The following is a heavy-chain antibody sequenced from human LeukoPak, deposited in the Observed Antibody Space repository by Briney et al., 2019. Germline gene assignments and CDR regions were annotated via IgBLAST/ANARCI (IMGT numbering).Heavy chain of an antibody. Sequence: SETLSLTCAVSGYSISNDYYWGWVRQPPGKGLEWIGNIYHSGSTYKNSSLKSRLTMSLDTSKNQFSQKLISVTAADTAMYYCARLSGAPVRHPIYHFDYWGQGTLVTVSS. D-gene: IGHD2-2*02. CDR3: ARLSGAPVRHPIYHFDY. CDR2: IYHSGST. J-gene: IGHJ4*02. V-gene: IGHV4-38-2*01. CDR1: GYSISNDYY.